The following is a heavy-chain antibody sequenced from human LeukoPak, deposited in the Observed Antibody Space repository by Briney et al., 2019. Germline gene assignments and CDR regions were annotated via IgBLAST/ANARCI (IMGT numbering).Heavy chain of an antibody. J-gene: IGHJ3*02. CDR2: TYTSGST. CDR1: GGSISSGSYY. D-gene: IGHD3-3*01. V-gene: IGHV4-61*02. CDR3: ARIRITISAFDI. Sequence: PSETLSLTCTVSGGSISSGSYYWSWIRQPAGKGLEWIGRTYTSGSTNYNPSPKSRVTISVDTSKNQFSLKLSSVTAADTAVYYCARIRITISAFDIWGQGTMVTVSS.